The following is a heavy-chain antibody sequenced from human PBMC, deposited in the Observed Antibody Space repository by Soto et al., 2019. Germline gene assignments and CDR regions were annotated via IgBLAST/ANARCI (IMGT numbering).Heavy chain of an antibody. CDR2: INHSGST. CDR1: GGSFTGYY. J-gene: IGHJ4*02. V-gene: IGHV4-34*01. D-gene: IGHD3-10*01. CDR3: TRVHMMYYGAGTYGYFAS. Sequence: QVQLQQWGAGLLKPSETLSLTCAVHGGSFTGYYWSWIRQPPGKGLEWIGGINHSGSTNYNPSLKSRVTISLDTSKKQFSLHLTSVTAADTAFYYCTRVHMMYYGAGTYGYFASWGQGTLVTVSS.